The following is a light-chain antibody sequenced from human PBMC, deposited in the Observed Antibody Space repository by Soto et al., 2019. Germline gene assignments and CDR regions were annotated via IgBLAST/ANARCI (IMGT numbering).Light chain of an antibody. Sequence: EIVMTQSPATLSVSPGERATLSCRASQSVSRNLAWYQQKPGQAPRLLIYGASTRATGIPARFSGSGSGTEFTLTISSLQSEDFAVYYCLQYNNWPQTFGQGTKVEIK. J-gene: IGKJ1*01. CDR3: LQYNNWPQT. CDR1: QSVSRN. CDR2: GAS. V-gene: IGKV3-15*01.